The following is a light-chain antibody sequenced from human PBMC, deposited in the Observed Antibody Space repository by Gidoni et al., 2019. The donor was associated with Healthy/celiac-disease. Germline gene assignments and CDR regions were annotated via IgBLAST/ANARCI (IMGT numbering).Light chain of an antibody. CDR3: QAWDSSAADVV. Sequence: YELTQPPSVSVSPGQTAPITCSGDKLGDKSASWYQQKPGQSPVLVLYQDNKRPSGIPERYSGSHSGNTATLTISGTQAMDEADYYCQAWDSSAADVVFGGGTKLTVL. CDR2: QDN. J-gene: IGLJ2*01. V-gene: IGLV3-1*01. CDR1: KLGDKS.